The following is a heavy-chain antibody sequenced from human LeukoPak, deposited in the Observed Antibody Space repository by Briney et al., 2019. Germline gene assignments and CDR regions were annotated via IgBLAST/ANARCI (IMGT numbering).Heavy chain of an antibody. CDR3: ARVIADYVWGSYRFNWFDP. D-gene: IGHD3-16*02. Sequence: PGGSLRLSCAASGFTFSSYWMSRVRQAPGKGLEWVANIKQDGSEKYYVDSVKGRFTISRDNAKNSLYLQMNSLRAEDTAVYYCARVIADYVWGSYRFNWFDPWGQGTLVTVSS. CDR2: IKQDGSEK. J-gene: IGHJ5*02. CDR1: GFTFSSYW. V-gene: IGHV3-7*01.